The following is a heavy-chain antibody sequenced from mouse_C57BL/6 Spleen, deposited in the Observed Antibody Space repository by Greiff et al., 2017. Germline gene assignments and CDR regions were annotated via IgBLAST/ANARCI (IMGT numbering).Heavy chain of an antibody. J-gene: IGHJ4*01. V-gene: IGHV2-2*01. CDR1: GFSLTSSG. CDR2: IWSGGST. Sequence: VQLQQSGPGLVQPSQSLSITCTASGFSLTSSGVHWVRQSPGKGLEWLGVIWSGGSTDYNAAFISRLSISKDNSKSHVFFKMNSLRADDTALDYCAGNSAATGYAMDYWGQGTSVTVSS. CDR3: AGNSAATGYAMDY.